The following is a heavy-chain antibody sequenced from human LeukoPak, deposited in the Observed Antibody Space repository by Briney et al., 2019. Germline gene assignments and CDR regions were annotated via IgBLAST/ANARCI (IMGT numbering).Heavy chain of an antibody. CDR1: GYTFTSYY. J-gene: IGHJ4*02. Sequence: ASVKVSCKASGYTFTSYYMHWVRQAPGQGLEWMGIINPSGGSTSYAQKFQGRVTMTRDTSTGTVYMELSSLRSEDTAVYYCARENEMSSTGLPGIAVAVGFDYWGQGTLVTVSS. CDR3: ARENEMSSTGLPGIAVAVGFDY. CDR2: INPSGGST. V-gene: IGHV1-46*01. D-gene: IGHD6-19*01.